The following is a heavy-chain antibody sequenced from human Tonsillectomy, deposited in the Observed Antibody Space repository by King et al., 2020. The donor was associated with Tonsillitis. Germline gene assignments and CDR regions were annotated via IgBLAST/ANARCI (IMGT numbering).Heavy chain of an antibody. CDR3: ARSLTIFGTADY. D-gene: IGHD3-3*01. V-gene: IGHV5-51*01. CDR1: GYSFTNYW. J-gene: IGHJ4*02. Sequence: VQLVESGAEVKKPGESLKISCGGSGYSFTNYWIGWVRQMPGRGLEWMGIIYPGDSVTTYSPSFQGQVIISADKSISTAYLPCSSVKASATAMYYCARSLTIFGTADYWGQGTLDTVSS. CDR2: IYPGDSVT.